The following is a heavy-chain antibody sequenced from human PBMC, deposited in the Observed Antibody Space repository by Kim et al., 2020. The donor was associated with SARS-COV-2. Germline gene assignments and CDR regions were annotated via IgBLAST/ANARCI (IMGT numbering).Heavy chain of an antibody. J-gene: IGHJ5*02. Sequence: SVKVSCKASGYTFTSYAMHWVRQAPGQRLEWMGWINAGNGNTKYSQKFQGRVTITRDTSASTAYMELSSLRSEDTAVYYCARASSYCSSTSCYPAGFDPWGQGTLVTVSS. D-gene: IGHD2-2*01. V-gene: IGHV1-3*01. CDR3: ARASSYCSSTSCYPAGFDP. CDR2: INAGNGNT. CDR1: GYTFTSYA.